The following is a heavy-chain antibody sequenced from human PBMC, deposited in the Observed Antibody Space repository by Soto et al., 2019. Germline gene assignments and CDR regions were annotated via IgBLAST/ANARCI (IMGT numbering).Heavy chain of an antibody. CDR1: GFTCGSYG. CDR2: ISYDGSNK. Sequence: GGSLRLSCAASGFTCGSYGMHWVRQASSKGLEWVAVISYDGSNKYYADSVKGRFTISRDNSKNTLYLQMNSLRAEDTAVYYCAKDIECSGGSCYGYYYYYMDVWGKGTTVTVSS. J-gene: IGHJ6*03. CDR3: AKDIECSGGSCYGYYYYYMDV. V-gene: IGHV3-30*18. D-gene: IGHD2-15*01.